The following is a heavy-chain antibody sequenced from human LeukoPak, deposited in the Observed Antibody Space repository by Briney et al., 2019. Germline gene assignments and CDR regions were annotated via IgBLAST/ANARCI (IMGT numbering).Heavy chain of an antibody. J-gene: IGHJ4*02. CDR2: INPNSGGT. Sequence: ASVKVSCKASGYTFTGYYMHWVRQAPGQGLEWMGWINPNSGGTNYAQKFQGRVTMTRDTSVSTAYMELSRLRSDDTAVYYCARYDSYRGLFDYWGQGTLVTVSS. D-gene: IGHD3-9*01. V-gene: IGHV1-2*02. CDR3: ARYDSYRGLFDY. CDR1: GYTFTGYY.